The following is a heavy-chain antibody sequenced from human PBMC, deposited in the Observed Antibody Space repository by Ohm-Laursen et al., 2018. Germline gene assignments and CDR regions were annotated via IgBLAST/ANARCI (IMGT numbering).Heavy chain of an antibody. D-gene: IGHD3-10*01. V-gene: IGHV4-30-4*02. CDR2: IYYSWTT. Sequence: SDTLSLTCAVSGGSVRSPDHRWNWVRRAPGKGLEWIGNIYYSWTTLYKPSLRGRVTMDLDRSTNQFSLKLKSVTSADTAVYFCARAYFYGMGTSNYFLDSWGQGALVTVSS. CDR1: GGSVRSPDHR. J-gene: IGHJ4*02. CDR3: ARAYFYGMGTSNYFLDS.